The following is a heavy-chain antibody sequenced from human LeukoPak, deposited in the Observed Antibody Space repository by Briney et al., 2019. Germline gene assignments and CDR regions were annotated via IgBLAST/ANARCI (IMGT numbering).Heavy chain of an antibody. J-gene: IGHJ5*02. CDR1: GFTFSDYY. CDR2: ISSSGSTI. Sequence: SGGSLRLSCAASGFTFSDYYMSWIRQAPGKGLEWVSYISSSGSTIYYADSVKGRFTISRDNAKNSLYLQMNSLRAEDTAVYYCAKDDSSGYFAPVNWFDPWGQGTLVTVSS. V-gene: IGHV3-11*04. D-gene: IGHD3-22*01. CDR3: AKDDSSGYFAPVNWFDP.